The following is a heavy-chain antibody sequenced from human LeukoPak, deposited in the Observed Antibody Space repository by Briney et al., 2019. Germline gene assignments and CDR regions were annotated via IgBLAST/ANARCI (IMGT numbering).Heavy chain of an antibody. D-gene: IGHD6-13*01. Sequence: ASVKVSCKASGYTFTSYAMNWVRQAPGQGLEWVGWISAYNGNTNYAQKLQGRVTMTTDTSTSTAYMELRSLRSDDTAVYYCARGVARPGLYSSSWYYFDYWGQGTLVTVSS. J-gene: IGHJ4*02. V-gene: IGHV1-18*01. CDR3: ARGVARPGLYSSSWYYFDY. CDR2: ISAYNGNT. CDR1: GYTFTSYA.